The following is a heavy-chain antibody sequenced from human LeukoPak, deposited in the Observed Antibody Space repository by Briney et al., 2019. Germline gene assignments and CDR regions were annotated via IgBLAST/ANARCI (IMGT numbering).Heavy chain of an antibody. Sequence: GGSLRLSCAASGFTFSSYAMSWVRQAPGKGLEWVSAISGSGGSTYYADSVKGRFTISRDNSKNTLYLQMNSLRAEDTAVYYCAKDHSPHYYDSSGHFDYWGQGTLVTVSS. D-gene: IGHD3-22*01. CDR3: AKDHSPHYYDSSGHFDY. J-gene: IGHJ4*02. V-gene: IGHV3-23*01. CDR1: GFTFSSYA. CDR2: ISGSGGST.